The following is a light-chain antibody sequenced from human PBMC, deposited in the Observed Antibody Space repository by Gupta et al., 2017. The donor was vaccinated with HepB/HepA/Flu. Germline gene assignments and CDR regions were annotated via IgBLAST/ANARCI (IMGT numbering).Light chain of an antibody. CDR1: SSNIGNNY. J-gene: IGLJ3*02. CDR3: GTWDTRLTAVV. V-gene: IGLV1-51*01. CDR2: DNN. Sequence: SVLTQPPSLSAAPGPTVTISCAGSSSNIGNNYVSWYRQIPGRAPEVLIYDNNKRPSGIPDRFSGSKSGTSATLGITGLQTGDEADYYCGTWDTRLTAVVFGGGTKLTVL.